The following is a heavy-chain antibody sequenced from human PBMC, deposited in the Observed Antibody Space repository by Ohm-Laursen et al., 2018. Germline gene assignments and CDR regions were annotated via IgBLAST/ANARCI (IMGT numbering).Heavy chain of an antibody. Sequence: SLRLSCAASGFTFSSYNMNWVRQAPGKGLEWVSSMTSSGSVMPYLDSVKGRFTISRDNAKNSLYLQMNSLRAEDTAVYYCARGDISGYWYFDLWGRGTLVSVSS. CDR1: GFTFSSYN. D-gene: IGHD3-22*01. V-gene: IGHV3-21*01. CDR2: MTSSGSVM. CDR3: ARGDISGYWYFDL. J-gene: IGHJ2*01.